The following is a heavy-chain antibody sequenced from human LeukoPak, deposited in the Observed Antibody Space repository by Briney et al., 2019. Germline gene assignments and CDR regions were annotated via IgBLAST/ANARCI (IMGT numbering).Heavy chain of an antibody. CDR3: ARNYYDSSGYYTGENWFDP. V-gene: IGHV1-24*01. J-gene: IGHJ5*02. CDR2: FDPEDGET. Sequence: GASVKVSCKVSGYTLTELSMHWVRQAPGKGLEWMGGFDPEDGETIYAQKFQGRVTMTGDTSTSTVYMELSSLKSEDTAVYYCARNYYDSSGYYTGENWFDPWGQGTLVTVSS. CDR1: GYTLTELS. D-gene: IGHD3-22*01.